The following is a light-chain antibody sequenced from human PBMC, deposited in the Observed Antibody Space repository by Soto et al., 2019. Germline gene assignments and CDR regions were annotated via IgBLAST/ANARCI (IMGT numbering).Light chain of an antibody. CDR1: SSDVGGYNY. CDR3: SSYAGSTPYV. Sequence: QSALTQPPSASGSPGQSVTISCTGTSSDVGGYNYVSWYQHHPGKAPKLMIYEVSKRPSGVPARFSGSKSGNTASLTVSGLQAEDEADYYCSSYAGSTPYVFGTGTKLHRP. J-gene: IGLJ1*01. V-gene: IGLV2-8*01. CDR2: EVS.